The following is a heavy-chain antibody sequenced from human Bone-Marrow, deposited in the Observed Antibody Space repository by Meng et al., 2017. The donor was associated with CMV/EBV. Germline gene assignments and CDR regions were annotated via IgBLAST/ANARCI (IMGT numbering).Heavy chain of an antibody. CDR3: ARGYGLSIAARPDFDY. Sequence: GESLKISCAVSGFTFSSYWMHWVRQAPGKGLVWVSRINSDGSSTSYADSVKGRFTISRDNAKNTLYLQMNSLRAEDTAVYYCARGYGLSIAARPDFDYWGQGALVTVSS. J-gene: IGHJ4*02. D-gene: IGHD6-6*01. CDR2: INSDGSST. CDR1: GFTFSSYW. V-gene: IGHV3-74*01.